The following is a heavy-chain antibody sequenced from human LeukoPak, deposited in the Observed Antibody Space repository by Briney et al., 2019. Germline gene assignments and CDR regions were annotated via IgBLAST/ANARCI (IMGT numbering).Heavy chain of an antibody. D-gene: IGHD3-3*01. J-gene: IGHJ4*02. CDR3: AKDLELGPFDY. Sequence: GGSLRLSCAASGFTFSSYAMSWVRQVPGKGLEWVSAISGSGGSTYYADSVKGRFTISRDNSKNALYLQMNSLRAEDTAVYYCAKDLELGPFDYWGQGTLVTVSS. CDR1: GFTFSSYA. CDR2: ISGSGGST. V-gene: IGHV3-23*01.